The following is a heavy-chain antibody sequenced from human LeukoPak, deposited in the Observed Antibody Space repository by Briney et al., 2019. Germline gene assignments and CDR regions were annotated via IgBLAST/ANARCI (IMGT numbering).Heavy chain of an antibody. V-gene: IGHV4-4*02. Sequence: PSGTLSLTCTVYGGSIKNDYWWTWVRQSPGQGLEWLGEIYYTGSVNYNLSLGSRVTISRDTSKSQFSLMLKSVTAADTAVYYCARHLDVWSAYSYWGQGLLVTVSS. CDR2: IYYTGSV. CDR3: ARHLDVWSAYSY. J-gene: IGHJ4*02. D-gene: IGHD3-3*01. CDR1: GGSIKNDYW.